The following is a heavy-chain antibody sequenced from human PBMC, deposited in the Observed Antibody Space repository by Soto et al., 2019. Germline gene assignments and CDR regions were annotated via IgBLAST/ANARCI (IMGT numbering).Heavy chain of an antibody. CDR2: IYSGGST. V-gene: IGHV3-53*01. Sequence: GGSLRLSCAASGFTVSSNYMSWVRQAPGKGLEWVSVIYSGGSTYYADSVKGQFTISRDNSKNTLYLQMNSLRAGDTAVYYCARDPDYYGMDVWGQGTTVTVSS. CDR3: ARDPDYYGMDV. J-gene: IGHJ6*02. CDR1: GFTVSSNY.